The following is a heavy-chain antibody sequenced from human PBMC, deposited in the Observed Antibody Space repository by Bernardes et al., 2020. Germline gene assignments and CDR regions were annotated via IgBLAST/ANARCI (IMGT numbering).Heavy chain of an antibody. Sequence: SVKVSCQASGYTFTGYYMHWLRQAPGQGLEWMGRSNHNSGCTNYAHKFQGRVTMTRDTSISTAYMELSRLRSDDTAVYYCARGLSHDYSWGSYLRDYWGQGTLVTVSS. CDR1: GYTFTGYY. CDR3: ARGLSHDYSWGSYLRDY. J-gene: IGHJ4*02. V-gene: IGHV1-2*06. CDR2: SNHNSGCT. D-gene: IGHD3-16*02.